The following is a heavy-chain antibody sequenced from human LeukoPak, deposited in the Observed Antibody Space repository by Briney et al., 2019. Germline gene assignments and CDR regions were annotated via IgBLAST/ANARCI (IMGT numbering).Heavy chain of an antibody. V-gene: IGHV4-34*01. CDR3: ARGPGTDYYDSSGYIPFDP. CDR1: GGSFSGYY. CDR2: INHSGST. J-gene: IGHJ5*02. D-gene: IGHD3-22*01. Sequence: SETLSLTCAVYGGSFSGYYWSWMRQPPGKGLEWIGEINHSGSTNYNPSLKSRVTISVDTSKNQFSLKLSSVTAADTAVYYCARGPGTDYYDSSGYIPFDPWGREPWSPSPQ.